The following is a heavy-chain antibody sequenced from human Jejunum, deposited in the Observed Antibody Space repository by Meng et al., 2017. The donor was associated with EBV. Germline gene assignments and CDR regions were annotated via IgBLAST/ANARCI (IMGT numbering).Heavy chain of an antibody. D-gene: IGHD3-10*01. CDR3: AREFSTVWGVRGYFDY. CDR2: ISYDGSSK. V-gene: IGHV3-30-3*01. CDR1: GFTFSSVA. Sequence: QGLLVGAGGGVVPPGRSLRLSCADSGFTFSSVAMHWVRQAPGKGLEWVAVISYDGSSKNYADSVKGRFTVSRDNSRNTLYVEMNSLRPEDTAVYFCAREFSTVWGVRGYFDYWGQGTLVTVSS. J-gene: IGHJ4*02.